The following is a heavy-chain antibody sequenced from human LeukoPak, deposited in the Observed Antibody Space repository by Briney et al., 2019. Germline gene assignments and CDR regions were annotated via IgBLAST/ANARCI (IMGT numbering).Heavy chain of an antibody. Sequence: GGSLRLSCAASGFTFSSYGMHWVRQAPGKGLEWVAVIWYGGSNKYYADSVKGRFTISRDNSKNTLYLQMNSLRAEDTAVYYCARMYYYDSSGYKGSYFDYWGQGTLVTVSS. CDR2: IWYGGSNK. D-gene: IGHD3-22*01. CDR3: ARMYYYDSSGYKGSYFDY. J-gene: IGHJ4*02. V-gene: IGHV3-33*01. CDR1: GFTFSSYG.